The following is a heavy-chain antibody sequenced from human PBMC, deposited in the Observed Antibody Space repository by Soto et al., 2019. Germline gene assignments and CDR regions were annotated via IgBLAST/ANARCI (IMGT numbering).Heavy chain of an antibody. Sequence: PSETLSLTCTVSGGSISSSSYYWGWIRQPPGKGLEWIGSIYYSGSTYYNPSLKSRVTISVDTSKNQFSLKLSSVTAADTAVYYCAPRDSSIWYPTGMDVWGQGTTVTVSS. D-gene: IGHD6-13*01. CDR3: APRDSSIWYPTGMDV. V-gene: IGHV4-39*01. CDR2: IYYSGST. CDR1: GGSISSSSYY. J-gene: IGHJ6*02.